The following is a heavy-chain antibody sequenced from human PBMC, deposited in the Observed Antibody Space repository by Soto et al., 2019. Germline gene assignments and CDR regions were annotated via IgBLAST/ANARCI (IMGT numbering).Heavy chain of an antibody. Sequence: QVQLQESGPGLVKPSETLSLTCTVSGGSISSYYWSWIRQPPGKGLEWIGYIYYSGSTNYNPSLKSRVNISVDRSKNQFSLKLSSVTAADTGVYYCASTAYCSGWYSGGFDYWGQGTLVTVSS. D-gene: IGHD6-19*01. CDR1: GGSISSYY. J-gene: IGHJ4*02. CDR3: ASTAYCSGWYSGGFDY. V-gene: IGHV4-59*01. CDR2: IYYSGST.